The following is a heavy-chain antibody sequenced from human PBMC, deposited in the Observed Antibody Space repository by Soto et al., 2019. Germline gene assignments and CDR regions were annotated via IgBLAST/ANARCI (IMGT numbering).Heavy chain of an antibody. Sequence: SETLSLTCTVSGGSIISYYWSLIRQPPGKGLEWIGYIYYSGSTNYNPSLKSRVTISVDTSKNQFSLKLSSVTAADTAVYYCARTHRSGYYHYWGQGTLVTVSS. V-gene: IGHV4-59*08. CDR2: IYYSGST. J-gene: IGHJ4*02. CDR1: GGSIISYY. CDR3: ARTHRSGYYHY. D-gene: IGHD3-3*01.